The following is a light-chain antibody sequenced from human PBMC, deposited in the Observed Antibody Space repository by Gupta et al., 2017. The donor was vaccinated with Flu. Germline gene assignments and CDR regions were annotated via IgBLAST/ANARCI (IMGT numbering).Light chain of an antibody. CDR3: QQDEAYPLT. V-gene: IGKV1-5*03. CDR1: QNINSW. J-gene: IGKJ4*01. Sequence: PSTLSASVGDRVTITCRASQNINSWLAWYQQKPGKAPKFLIYKASSLQSGVPSRFSGSGSGTQFTLTISSLQPDDYATYYCQQDEAYPLTFGGGTKVEI. CDR2: KAS.